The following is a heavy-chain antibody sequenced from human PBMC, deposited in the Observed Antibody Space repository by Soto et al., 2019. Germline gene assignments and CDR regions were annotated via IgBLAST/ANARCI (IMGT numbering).Heavy chain of an antibody. V-gene: IGHV3-23*01. CDR1: GFPLSTYG. CDR3: ARIRGYWYGLDV. Sequence: PGGSLRLSCAASGFPLSTYGMTWVRQAPGKGLEWVSAITGTGGNTYYVDSVKGRFTSSRDNSKNMLYLQVNSLRVEDTAVYYCARIRGYWYGLDVWGQGTKGTV. J-gene: IGHJ6*02. CDR2: ITGTGGNT.